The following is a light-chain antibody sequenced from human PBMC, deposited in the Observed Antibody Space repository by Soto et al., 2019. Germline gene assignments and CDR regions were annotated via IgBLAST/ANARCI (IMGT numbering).Light chain of an antibody. J-gene: IGKJ4*01. V-gene: IGKV1-5*03. Sequence: DIQMTQSPSTLSASVGDRVTITCRASQSVSSWLAWYQQKPGKAPKLLIYKASSLESGVPSRFSGSESGTEFTLTISSLHPDDFATYYCQQYSGYSRTFGGGTKVEIK. CDR3: QQYSGYSRT. CDR1: QSVSSW. CDR2: KAS.